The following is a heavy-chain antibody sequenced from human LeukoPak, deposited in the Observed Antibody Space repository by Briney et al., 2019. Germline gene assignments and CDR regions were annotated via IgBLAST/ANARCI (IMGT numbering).Heavy chain of an antibody. J-gene: IGHJ3*02. CDR2: IYSGGST. CDR1: GFTVSSNY. V-gene: IGHV3-66*01. Sequence: PGGSLRLSCAASGFTVSSNYMSWVRQAPGKGLEWVSVIYSGGSTYYADSVKGRFTISRDNSKNTLYLQMNSLRAEDTAVYYCASAYGIQLPAIWGQGTMVTVSS. D-gene: IGHD5-18*01. CDR3: ASAYGIQLPAI.